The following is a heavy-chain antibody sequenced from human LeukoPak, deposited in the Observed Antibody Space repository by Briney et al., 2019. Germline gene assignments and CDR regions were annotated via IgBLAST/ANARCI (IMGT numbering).Heavy chain of an antibody. Sequence: SETLSLTCAVYGGSFSGYYWSWIRQPPGKGLEWIGEINHSGSTNYNPSLKSRVTISVDTSKNQFSLKLSYVTAADTAVYYCATLRGYFAWLLNWFDTWGHGTLVTVSS. CDR3: ATLRGYFAWLLNWFDT. D-gene: IGHD3-9*01. V-gene: IGHV4-34*01. CDR2: INHSGST. CDR1: GGSFSGYY. J-gene: IGHJ5*01.